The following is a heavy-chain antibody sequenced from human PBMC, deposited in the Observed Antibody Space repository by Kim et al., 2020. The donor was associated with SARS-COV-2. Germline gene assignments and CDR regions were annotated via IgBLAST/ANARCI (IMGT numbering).Heavy chain of an antibody. J-gene: IGHJ6*02. V-gene: IGHV3-49*03. D-gene: IGHD3-10*01. Sequence: GGSLRLSCTASGFTFGDYAMRWFRQAPGKGLEWVGFIRSKAYGGTTEYAASVKGRFTISRDDSKSIAYLQMNSLKTEDTAVYYCTRDGRYYYGSGGYFLYYGMDVWGQGTTVTVSS. CDR1: GFTFGDYA. CDR3: TRDGRYYYGSGGYFLYYGMDV. CDR2: IRSKAYGGTT.